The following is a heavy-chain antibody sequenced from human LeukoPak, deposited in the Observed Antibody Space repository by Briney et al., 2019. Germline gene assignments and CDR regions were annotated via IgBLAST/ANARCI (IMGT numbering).Heavy chain of an antibody. CDR1: GFTFSVYA. CDR2: ISYDGSNK. D-gene: IGHD3-16*01. V-gene: IGHV3-30-3*01. Sequence: PGGSLRLSCAASGFTFSVYAMHWVRQAPGKGLEWVAVISYDGSNKYYADSVKGRFTISRDSSKNTLYLQMNSLRAEDTAVYYWARDKGFWGVTIPYWGREPWLP. J-gene: IGHJ4*02. CDR3: ARDKGFWGVTIPY.